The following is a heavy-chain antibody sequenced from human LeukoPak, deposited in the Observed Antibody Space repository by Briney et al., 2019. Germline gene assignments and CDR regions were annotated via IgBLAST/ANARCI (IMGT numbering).Heavy chain of an antibody. Sequence: SETLSLTCAVYGGSFSSYYWSWIRQPPGKGLEWIGYIYYSGSTNYNPSLKSRVTISVDTSKNQFSLKLSSVTAADTAVYYCARVSVTMVRGVILVWFDPWGQGTLVTVSS. CDR3: ARVSVTMVRGVILVWFDP. V-gene: IGHV4-59*01. CDR2: IYYSGST. J-gene: IGHJ5*02. D-gene: IGHD3-10*01. CDR1: GGSFSSYY.